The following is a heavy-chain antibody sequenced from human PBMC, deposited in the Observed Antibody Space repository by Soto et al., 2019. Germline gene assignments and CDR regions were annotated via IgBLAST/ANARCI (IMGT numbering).Heavy chain of an antibody. V-gene: IGHV1-18*01. CDR3: SRGTSIPASGHY. D-gene: IGHD6-6*01. CDR1: GYTFTNYG. CDR2: VSAYHGER. J-gene: IGHJ4*01. Sequence: QVQLVQSGAEVKKPGASVKVSCKASGYTFTNYGINWVRQAPGQGLEWLGWVSAYHGERRYAQRIQARVIMTTDTSTTTAYMELRSLRSDDTAVYYCSRGTSIPASGHYWGQGTLVTVSS.